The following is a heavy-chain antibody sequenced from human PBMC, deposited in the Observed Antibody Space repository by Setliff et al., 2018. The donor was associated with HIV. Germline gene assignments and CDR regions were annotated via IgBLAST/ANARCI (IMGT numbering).Heavy chain of an antibody. D-gene: IGHD1-26*01. CDR2: VSAYNGLT. Sequence: AASVKVSCKASGYTFPNYGISWVRQAPGQGLEWMGWVSAYNGLTNYAQNLQGGVTMTTDTSSATAFLELRSLRSDDTAMYYCARDRRYSGTYHIDYWGQGTRVTVSS. CDR3: ARDRRYSGTYHIDY. CDR1: GYTFPNYG. J-gene: IGHJ4*02. V-gene: IGHV1-18*01.